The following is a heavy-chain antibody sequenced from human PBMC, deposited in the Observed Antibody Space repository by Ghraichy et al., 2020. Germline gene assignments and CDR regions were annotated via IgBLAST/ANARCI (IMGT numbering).Heavy chain of an antibody. CDR3: AKMVRDYYFDY. D-gene: IGHD2-21*01. CDR1: GFTFSSYA. V-gene: IGHV3-23*01. CDR2: ISGSGGST. Sequence: GESLNISCAASGFTFSSYAMSWVRQAPGKGLEWVSAISGSGGSTYYADSVKGRFTISRDNSKNTLYLQMNSLRAEDTAVYYCAKMVRDYYFDYWGQGTLVTVSS. J-gene: IGHJ4*02.